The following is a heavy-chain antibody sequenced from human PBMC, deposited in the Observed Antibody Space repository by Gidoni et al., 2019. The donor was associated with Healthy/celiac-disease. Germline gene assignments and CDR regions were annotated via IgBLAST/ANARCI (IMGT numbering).Heavy chain of an antibody. CDR2: IIPILGIA. CDR1: GGTFSSYT. V-gene: IGHV1-69*02. CDR3: ARGPRGGYCSSTSCPHGMDV. J-gene: IGHJ6*02. Sequence: QVQLVQSGAEVKKPGSSVKVSCKASGGTFSSYTISWVRQAPVQGLEWMGRIIPILGIANYAQKFQGRVTSTADKSTSTAYMELSSLRSEDTAVYYCARGPRGGYCSSTSCPHGMDVWGQGTTVTVSS. D-gene: IGHD2-2*01.